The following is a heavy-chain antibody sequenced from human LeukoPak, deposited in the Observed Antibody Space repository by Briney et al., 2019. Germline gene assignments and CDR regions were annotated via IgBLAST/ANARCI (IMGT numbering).Heavy chain of an antibody. J-gene: IGHJ5*02. CDR3: ARGTRVYKWNLGFDP. CDR1: GGTFSSYG. Sequence: SVKVSCKASGGTFSSYGIAWVRQAPGQGLEWMGGIIPFFGTAMYAQKFQGRVTITADKSTSTVYMELSSLRSEDTAVYYCARGTRVYKWNLGFDPWGQGTLVTVSS. CDR2: IIPFFGTA. D-gene: IGHD1-7*01. V-gene: IGHV1-69*06.